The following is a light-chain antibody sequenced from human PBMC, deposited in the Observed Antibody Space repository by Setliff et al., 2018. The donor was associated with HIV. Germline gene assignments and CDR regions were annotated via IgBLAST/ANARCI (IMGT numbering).Light chain of an antibody. Sequence: QSVLTQPPSASGTPGQRVTISCSGSSSNIAINPVSWYQQLPGTAPKFLIYGNHQRPSGVPARFSGSKSGTSASLAISGLQSEDEADYYCSSYISSSTLYVFGTGTKV. CDR2: GNH. V-gene: IGLV1-44*01. J-gene: IGLJ1*01. CDR1: SSNIAINP. CDR3: SSYISSSTLYV.